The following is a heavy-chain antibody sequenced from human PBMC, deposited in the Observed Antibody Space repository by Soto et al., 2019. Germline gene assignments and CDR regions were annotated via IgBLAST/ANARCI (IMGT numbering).Heavy chain of an antibody. Sequence: PSETLSLTCTVSGGSISSGGYYWSWIRQHPGKGLEWIGYIYYSGSTYYNPSLKSRVTISVDTSKNQFSLKLSSVTAADTAVYYCARLRRIAAGNTDYWGQGTLVTVSS. CDR3: ARLRRIAAGNTDY. CDR1: GGSISSGGYY. J-gene: IGHJ4*02. V-gene: IGHV4-31*03. CDR2: IYYSGST. D-gene: IGHD6-13*01.